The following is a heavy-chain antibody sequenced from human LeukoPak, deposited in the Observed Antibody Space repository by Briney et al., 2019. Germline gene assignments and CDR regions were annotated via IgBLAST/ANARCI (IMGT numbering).Heavy chain of an antibody. D-gene: IGHD3-3*01. CDR1: GGSISSYY. CDR3: ARSDYDFWSGCQFDY. CDR2: IYYSGIT. J-gene: IGHJ4*02. Sequence: PSETLSLTCTVSGGSISSYYWSWIRQPPGKGLEWIGYIYYSGITKYNPSLKSRVTISVDTSKNQFSLKVSSVTAADTAVYYCARSDYDFWSGCQFDYWGQGTLVTVSS. V-gene: IGHV4-59*01.